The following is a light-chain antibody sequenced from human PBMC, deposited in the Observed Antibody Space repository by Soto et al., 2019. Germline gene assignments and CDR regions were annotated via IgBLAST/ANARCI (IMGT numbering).Light chain of an antibody. CDR1: QSVRSSH. V-gene: IGKV3-20*01. CDR3: HQYNNWPPST. J-gene: IGKJ1*01. CDR2: GAS. Sequence: EIVLTQSPGTLSLSPGERATLSCRTSQSVRSSHLAWYQQKPGQAPRLLIYGASTRATGVPDRFSGSGSGTDFTLTISSLQSEDFAVYYCHQYNNWPPSTFGQGTKVDIK.